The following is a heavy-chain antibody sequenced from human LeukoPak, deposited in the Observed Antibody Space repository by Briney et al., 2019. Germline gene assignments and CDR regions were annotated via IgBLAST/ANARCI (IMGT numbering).Heavy chain of an antibody. CDR3: ARDSGYSSY. CDR2: ISWNSGSI. J-gene: IGHJ4*02. D-gene: IGHD6-19*01. CDR1: GFTFDDYA. V-gene: IGHV3-9*01. Sequence: PGGSLRLSCAASGFTFDDYAMHWVRQAPGKGLEWVSGISWNSGSIGYADSVKGRFTISRDNAKNSLYLQMNSLRAEDTAVYYCARDSGYSSYWGQGTLVTVSS.